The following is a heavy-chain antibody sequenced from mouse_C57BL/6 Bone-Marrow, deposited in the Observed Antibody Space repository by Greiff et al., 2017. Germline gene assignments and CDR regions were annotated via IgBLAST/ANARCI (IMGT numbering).Heavy chain of an antibody. V-gene: IGHV5-17*01. CDR2: ISSGSSTI. CDR3: ARGRSLDY. CDR1: GFTFSDYG. J-gene: IGHJ2*01. Sequence: EVPLVASGGGLVKPGGSLKLSCAASGFTFSDYGMHWVRQAPEKGLEWIAYISSGSSTIYYADTVKGRFTISRDNAKNTLFLQRNSLRSEDTAMYFCARGRSLDYWGQGTTLTVSS.